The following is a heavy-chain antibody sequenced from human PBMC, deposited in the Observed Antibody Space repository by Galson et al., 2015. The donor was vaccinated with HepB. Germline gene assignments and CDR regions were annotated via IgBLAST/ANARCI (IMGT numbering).Heavy chain of an antibody. CDR1: GGSISSYY. CDR2: IYYSGST. Sequence: TLSLTCTVSGGSISSYYWSWIRQPPGKGLEWIGYIYYSGSTNYNPSLKSRVTISVDTSKNQFSLKLSSVTAADTAVYYCARLQAGWLVRVDYYYGMDVWGQGTTVTVSS. J-gene: IGHJ6*02. CDR3: ARLQAGWLVRVDYYYGMDV. D-gene: IGHD6-19*01. V-gene: IGHV4-59*08.